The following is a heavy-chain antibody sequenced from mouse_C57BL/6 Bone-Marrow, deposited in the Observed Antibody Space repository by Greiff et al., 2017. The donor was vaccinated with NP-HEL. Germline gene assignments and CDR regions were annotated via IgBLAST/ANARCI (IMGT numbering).Heavy chain of an antibody. V-gene: IGHV1-64*01. CDR1: GYTFTSYW. CDR3: ARSSYDYLYYFDY. D-gene: IGHD2-4*01. Sequence: QVQLQQPGAELVKPGASVKLSCKASGYTFTSYWMHWVKQRPGQGIEWIGMIDPNSGSTNYNEKFKSKATLTVAKSSSTAYMQLSSLTSKDSAVYYCARSSYDYLYYFDYWGQGTTLTVSS. J-gene: IGHJ2*01. CDR2: IDPNSGST.